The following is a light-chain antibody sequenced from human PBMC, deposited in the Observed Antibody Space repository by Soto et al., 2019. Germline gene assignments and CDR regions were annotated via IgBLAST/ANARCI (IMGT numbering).Light chain of an antibody. CDR3: QHYGSSPRT. V-gene: IGKV3-20*01. CDR1: QIVTSNY. CDR2: DAS. J-gene: IGKJ2*01. Sequence: IVLTQSPGILSLSPGERATLSCRAGQIVTSNYLAWYQQKPGQAPRLLIYDASTRATGISDRFSGSGSGTDFTLTISRLEPEDFAVYYCQHYGSSPRTFGQGTKLEIK.